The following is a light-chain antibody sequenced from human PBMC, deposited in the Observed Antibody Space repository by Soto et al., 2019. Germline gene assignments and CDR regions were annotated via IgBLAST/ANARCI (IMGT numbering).Light chain of an antibody. V-gene: IGLV2-14*01. Sequence: QSVLTQPASVSGSPGQSITISCTGTSSDVGTYPYVSWYQRHPGRAPQLMIYEVSNRPSGVSNRFSGSKSGNTASLTISGLQDEDEADYYCSSYSSSTTVLFGGGTKLTVL. CDR1: SSDVGTYPY. CDR2: EVS. CDR3: SSYSSSTTVL. J-gene: IGLJ3*02.